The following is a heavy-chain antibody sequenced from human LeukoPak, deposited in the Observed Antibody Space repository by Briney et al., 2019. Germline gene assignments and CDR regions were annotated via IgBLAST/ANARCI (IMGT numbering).Heavy chain of an antibody. Sequence: PSETLSLTCAVSCGSITSGGYSWSWIRQPPGKGLEWIGYIYHSGSTYYNPSLKSRVINSIDTSKNQFSLKLSSVTAADTAVYYCASGGYSSSWRYYYYGMDVWGQGTTVTVSS. CDR2: IYHSGST. D-gene: IGHD6-13*01. J-gene: IGHJ6*02. V-gene: IGHV4-30-2*02. CDR1: CGSITSGGYS. CDR3: ASGGYSSSWRYYYYGMDV.